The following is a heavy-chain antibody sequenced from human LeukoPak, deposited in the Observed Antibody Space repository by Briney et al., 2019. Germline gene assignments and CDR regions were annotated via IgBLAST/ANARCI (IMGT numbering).Heavy chain of an antibody. CDR3: ARGFCSGGSCCPLFYYYYYMDV. Sequence: SETLSLTCAVYGGSFSGYYWSWIRQPPGKGLEWIGEINHSGSTNYNPSLKSRVTISVEPSKNQFSLKLSSVTAADTAVYYCARGFCSGGSCCPLFYYYYYMDVWGKGTTVTISS. V-gene: IGHV4-34*01. CDR1: GGSFSGYY. D-gene: IGHD2-15*01. J-gene: IGHJ6*03. CDR2: INHSGST.